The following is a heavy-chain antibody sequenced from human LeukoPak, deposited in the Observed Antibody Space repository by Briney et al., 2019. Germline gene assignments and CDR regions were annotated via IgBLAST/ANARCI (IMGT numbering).Heavy chain of an antibody. CDR2: ISAYNGNT. J-gene: IGHJ4*02. Sequence: ASVKVSCKASGGTFSSYAISWVRQAPGQGLEWMGWISAYNGNTNYAQKLQGRVTMTTDTSTSTAYMELRSLRSDDTAVYYCARDLLGTGSDYWGQGTLVTVSS. V-gene: IGHV1-18*01. CDR3: ARDLLGTGSDY. D-gene: IGHD1/OR15-1a*01. CDR1: GGTFSSYA.